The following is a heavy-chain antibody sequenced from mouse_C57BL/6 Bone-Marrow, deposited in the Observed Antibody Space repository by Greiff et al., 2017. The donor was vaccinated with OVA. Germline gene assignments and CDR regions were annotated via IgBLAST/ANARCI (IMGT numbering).Heavy chain of an antibody. CDR2: IYPGDGDT. D-gene: IGHD1-1*02. V-gene: IGHV1-80*01. J-gene: IGHJ4*01. CDR3: ARERAYGHYAMDY. CDR1: GYAFSSYW. Sequence: VKLMESGAELVKPGASVKISCKASGYAFSSYWMNWVKQRPGKGLEWIGQIYPGDGDTNYNGKFKGKATLTADKSSSTAYMQFSSLTSEDSAVYFCARERAYGHYAMDYWGQGTSVTVSS.